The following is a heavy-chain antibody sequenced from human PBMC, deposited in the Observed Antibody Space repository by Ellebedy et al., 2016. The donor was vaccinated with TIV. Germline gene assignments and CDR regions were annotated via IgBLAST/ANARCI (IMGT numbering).Heavy chain of an antibody. D-gene: IGHD2-21*02. Sequence: GGSLRLSCAASGFTFSDYAMAWVRQAPGKGLEWVSAISGRGSSTFSADSVKGRFTISRDNSQNTVFLQINSLRAEDTAVYFCARLPLAVAVTAMRVEGPFDLWGQGTMVTVSS. J-gene: IGHJ3*01. CDR1: GFTFSDYA. CDR2: ISGRGSST. V-gene: IGHV3-23*01. CDR3: ARLPLAVAVTAMRVEGPFDL.